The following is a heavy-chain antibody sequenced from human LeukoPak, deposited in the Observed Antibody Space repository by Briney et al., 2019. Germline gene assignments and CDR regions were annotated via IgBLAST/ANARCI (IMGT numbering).Heavy chain of an antibody. CDR3: ARVDYDSSGADFDY. CDR1: GFTLGEYG. J-gene: IGHJ4*02. V-gene: IGHV3-20*04. D-gene: IGHD3-22*01. Sequence: GGSLRLSCAASGFTLGEYGLSWVRQAPGKGLEWVSGISWNGGITGYADPVKGRFIIPRDNAQSSLYLQMKSLRVEDTALYYCARVDYDSSGADFDYWGQGTLVTVSS. CDR2: ISWNGGIT.